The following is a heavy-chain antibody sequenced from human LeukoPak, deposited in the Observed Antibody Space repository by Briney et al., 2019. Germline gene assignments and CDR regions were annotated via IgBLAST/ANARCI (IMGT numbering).Heavy chain of an antibody. D-gene: IGHD4-23*01. Sequence: GGSLRLSCAASGFTFSNYAMHWVRQDSGRGLDWVAVISHDGINTYYADSVKGRFTISRDNAKNSLYLQMNSLRAEDTAVYYCARVHYFYGGNSEVYFDYWGQGTLVTVSS. CDR3: ARVHYFYGGNSEVYFDY. J-gene: IGHJ4*02. CDR2: ISHDGINT. V-gene: IGHV3-30*03. CDR1: GFTFSNYA.